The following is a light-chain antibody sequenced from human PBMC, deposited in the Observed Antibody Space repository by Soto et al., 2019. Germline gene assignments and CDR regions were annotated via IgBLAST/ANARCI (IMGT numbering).Light chain of an antibody. CDR2: DDN. CDR1: SSNIGGNS. V-gene: IGLV1-51*01. CDR3: GSWDSSLSAYV. J-gene: IGLJ1*01. Sequence: QSVLTQPPSVSAAPGQKVTISCSGSSSNIGGNSVSWYHQRPGTAPKLLIYDDNKRPSGIPDRFSGSKSGTSATLGITGFQTGDEADYYCGSWDSSLSAYVFGTGTKGTVL.